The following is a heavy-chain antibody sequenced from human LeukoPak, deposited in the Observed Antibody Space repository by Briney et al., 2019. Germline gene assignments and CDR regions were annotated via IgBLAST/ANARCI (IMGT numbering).Heavy chain of an antibody. J-gene: IGHJ4*02. CDR2: IYYSGSA. CDR3: ARAYGARPCYYFDS. V-gene: IGHV4-39*01. Sequence: SETLSLTCSVSGGSISSNGYYWGWIRQPPGKGLEWIGAIYYSGSAYYNPSLKSRVTISVDTSKNQFSLKVTSVTAADTAVYYCARAYGARPCYYFDSWGQGTLVTVSS. D-gene: IGHD4-17*01. CDR1: GGSISSNGYY.